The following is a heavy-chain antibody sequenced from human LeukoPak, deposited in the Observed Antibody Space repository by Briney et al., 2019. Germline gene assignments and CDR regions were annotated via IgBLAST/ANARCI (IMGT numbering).Heavy chain of an antibody. D-gene: IGHD5-18*01. CDR1: GGSISSSSYY. Sequence: SETLSLTCTVSGGSISSSSYYWGWIRQPPGKGLEWIGSIYYSGSTYYNPSLKSRVTISVDTSKNQFSLKLSSVTAADTAVYYCARRQRTNSGYSYGSAFDIWGQGTMVTVSS. CDR3: ARRQRTNSGYSYGSAFDI. J-gene: IGHJ3*02. CDR2: IYYSGST. V-gene: IGHV4-39*01.